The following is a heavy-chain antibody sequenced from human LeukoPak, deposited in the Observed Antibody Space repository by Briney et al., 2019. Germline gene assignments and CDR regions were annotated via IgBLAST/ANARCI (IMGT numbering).Heavy chain of an antibody. J-gene: IGHJ4*02. Sequence: GGSLRLSCAASGFTFSSYWMHWVRQAPGKGLVWVSRINSDGSSTSFADSVKGRFTISRDNAKNTLYLQMNSLRAEDTAVYYCARGKTPAVTTPFDYWGQGTLVTVSS. CDR2: INSDGSST. CDR1: GFTFSSYW. V-gene: IGHV3-74*01. D-gene: IGHD4-17*01. CDR3: ARGKTPAVTTPFDY.